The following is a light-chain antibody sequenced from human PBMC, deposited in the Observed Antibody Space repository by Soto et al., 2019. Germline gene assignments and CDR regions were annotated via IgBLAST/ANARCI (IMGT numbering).Light chain of an antibody. CDR3: QQHLGRHT. CDR1: ETVATN. V-gene: IGKV3-15*01. CDR2: GAS. Sequence: VMTQSPATLSVSPGERATLSCWASETVATNLAWYQQKPGQAPRLLISGASTRAAGISDRFRGSGSGTEFTLTISSLRSEDSAVYYCQQHLGRHTFGQGTKVEI. J-gene: IGKJ1*01.